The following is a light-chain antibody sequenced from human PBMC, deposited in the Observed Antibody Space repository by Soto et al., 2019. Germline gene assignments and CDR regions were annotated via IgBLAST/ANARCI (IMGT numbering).Light chain of an antibody. CDR3: QQYYSYPRST. V-gene: IGKV1-8*01. CDR1: QCISSY. CDR2: AAS. Sequence: AIRMTQSPSSFSAATGDRVTITCRASQCISSYLAWYQQKPGKAPKLLIYAASTLQSGVPSRFSGSGSGTDFTLTISCLQSEDFATYYCQQYYSYPRSTFGQGTKVEIK. J-gene: IGKJ1*01.